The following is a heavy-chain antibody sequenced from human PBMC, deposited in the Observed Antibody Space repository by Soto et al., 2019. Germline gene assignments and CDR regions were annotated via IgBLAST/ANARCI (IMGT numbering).Heavy chain of an antibody. V-gene: IGHV4-61*01. CDR1: GGSVSSGSYY. CDR3: AREGGYSYGYYYFDY. J-gene: IGHJ4*02. D-gene: IGHD5-18*01. Sequence: SETLSLTCTVSGGSVSSGSYYWSWIRQPPGKGLEWIGYIYYSGSTNYNPSLKSRVTISVDTSKNQFSLKLSSVTAADTAVYYCAREGGYSYGYYYFDYWGQGTLVTVS. CDR2: IYYSGST.